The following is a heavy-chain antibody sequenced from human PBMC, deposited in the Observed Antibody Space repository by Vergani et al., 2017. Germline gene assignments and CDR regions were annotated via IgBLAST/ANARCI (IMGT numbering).Heavy chain of an antibody. Sequence: QVQLVQSGAEVKKPGSSVKVSCKASGGTFSSYAISWVRQAPGQGLEWMGRIIPIFGTANYAQKFQGRVTITADKSTSTAYIELSSLRSEDTAVYYCARDLGKVPAAINWFDPWGQGTLVTVSS. D-gene: IGHD2-2*02. CDR2: IIPIFGTA. V-gene: IGHV1-69*14. CDR3: ARDLGKVPAAINWFDP. CDR1: GGTFSSYA. J-gene: IGHJ5*02.